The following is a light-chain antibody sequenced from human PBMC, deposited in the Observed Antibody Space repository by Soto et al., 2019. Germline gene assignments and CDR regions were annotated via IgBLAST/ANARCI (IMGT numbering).Light chain of an antibody. CDR2: DAC. CDR3: QQCNSYPT. J-gene: IGKJ5*01. Sequence: AIQLTQSPSSLSSSVGDRVTFTCRASQGISSALAWYQQKPGKAPKLLIYDACSMESGVPSRFSGSGSGTDFTLTISSLQPEDIATDYCQQCNSYPTVGQGTRLEIK. V-gene: IGKV1-13*02. CDR1: QGISSA.